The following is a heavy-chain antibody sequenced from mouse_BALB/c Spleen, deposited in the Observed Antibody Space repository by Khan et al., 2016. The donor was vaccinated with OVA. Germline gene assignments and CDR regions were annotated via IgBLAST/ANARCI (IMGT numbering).Heavy chain of an antibody. Sequence: QVQLKQSGPGLVAPSQSLSITCTVSGFSLTSYCVNWIRQPPGKGLEWLGIIWGDGGTNYHSALISRLSISKDDSKNQDFLKLISLQTDDTATYYCAKVIYYGSDRYAMDYWGQGTSVTVSS. V-gene: IGHV2-3*01. J-gene: IGHJ4*01. CDR2: IWGDGGT. D-gene: IGHD2-2*01. CDR3: AKVIYYGSDRYAMDY. CDR1: GFSLTSYC.